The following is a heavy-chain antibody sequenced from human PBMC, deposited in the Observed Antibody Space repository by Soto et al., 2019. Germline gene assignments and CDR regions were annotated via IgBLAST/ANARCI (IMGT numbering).Heavy chain of an antibody. Sequence: PSETLSLTCAVYGGSFSGYYWSGIRRPPGKGREGSGGINHSGSTNYNPSVKSGVTISVDTCKNQCSLKLSAGTAADTAVYYGASDGLLWFGEQPYYYGMDVWGQGTTVTVSS. J-gene: IGHJ6*02. CDR2: INHSGST. CDR1: GGSFSGYY. V-gene: IGHV4-34*01. D-gene: IGHD3-10*01. CDR3: ASDGLLWFGEQPYYYGMDV.